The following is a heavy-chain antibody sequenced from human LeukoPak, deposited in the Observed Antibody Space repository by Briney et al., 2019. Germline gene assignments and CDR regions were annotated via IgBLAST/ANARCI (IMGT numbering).Heavy chain of an antibody. V-gene: IGHV3-53*01. CDR3: AKDRAQQLVLDF. Sequence: PGGSLRVSCAASGLTVSHNYMTWVRQAPGKGLEWVSIIYSGGSTYYADSVKGRFTISRDNSKNTLYLQMNSLRAEDTAVYYCAKDRAQQLVLDFWGQGTPVAPSS. D-gene: IGHD6-13*01. CDR2: IYSGGST. CDR1: GLTVSHNY. J-gene: IGHJ4*02.